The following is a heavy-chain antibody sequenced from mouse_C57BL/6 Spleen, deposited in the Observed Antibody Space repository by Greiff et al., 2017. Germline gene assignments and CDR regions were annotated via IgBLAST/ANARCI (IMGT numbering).Heavy chain of an antibody. J-gene: IGHJ3*01. V-gene: IGHV5-17*01. Sequence: EVKLVVSGGGLVKPGGSLKISCAASGFTFSDYGMHWVRQAPEKGLEWVAYSSSGSSTIYDADTVKGRFTISRDNAKNTLFLQMTSLRSEDTDMYYCANLLGLSYWGQGTLVTVSA. D-gene: IGHD4-1*01. CDR1: GFTFSDYG. CDR2: SSSGSSTI. CDR3: ANLLGLSY.